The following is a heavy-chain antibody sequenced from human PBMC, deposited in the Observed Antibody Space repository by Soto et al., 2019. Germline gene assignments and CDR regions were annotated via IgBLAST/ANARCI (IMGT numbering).Heavy chain of an antibody. CDR2: IIPLFGTT. CDR1: GGTFSTYT. V-gene: IGHV1-69*18. J-gene: IGHJ3*01. Sequence: QVHLVQSGAEVRKPGSSVKVSCKTSGGTFSTYTIYWVRQAPGQGLEWMGRIIPLFGTTRYAQNFQDRVMITAEESTSTTYMELSSLRAEDTALYYCARRLDDRADEGFDVWGEGTAVTVS. CDR3: ARRLDDRADEGFDV. D-gene: IGHD3-16*01.